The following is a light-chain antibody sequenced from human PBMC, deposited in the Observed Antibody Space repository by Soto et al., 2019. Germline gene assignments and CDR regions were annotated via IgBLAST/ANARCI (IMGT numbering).Light chain of an antibody. Sequence: QSVLTQPPSASGTPGQWVTISCSGSSSNIGSKTVNWYQQLPGTAPKLLIYSNYQRPSGVPDRFSGSKSGTSASLAISGLQSEDDADYYCSAWDASLNGYVFVTGTKLTVL. CDR1: SSNIGSKT. CDR2: SNY. CDR3: SAWDASLNGYV. V-gene: IGLV1-44*01. J-gene: IGLJ1*01.